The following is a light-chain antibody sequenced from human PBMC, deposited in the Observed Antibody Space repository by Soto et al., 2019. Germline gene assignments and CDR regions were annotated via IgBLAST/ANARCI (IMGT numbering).Light chain of an antibody. CDR1: QSLVYSDGRTY. CDR2: KVS. J-gene: IGKJ5*01. Sequence: DGVVTQSPLSLSVTLGQPASISCRCSQSLVYSDGRTYLTWFHQRPGQSPRRLIYKVSNLDSGVPDRFSGSGSGTDFTLKISRVEAEDVGLYYCMQGTHVPFIFGQGTRLEIK. CDR3: MQGTHVPFI. V-gene: IGKV2D-30*01.